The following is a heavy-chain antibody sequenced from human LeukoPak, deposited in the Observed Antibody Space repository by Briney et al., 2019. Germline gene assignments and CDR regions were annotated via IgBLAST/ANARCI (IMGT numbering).Heavy chain of an antibody. D-gene: IGHD2-8*01. Sequence: PSETLSLTCAVSGGSISSGGYYWSWIRQPPGKGLEWIGYIYYSGSTNYNPSLKSRVTISVDTSKNQFSLKLSSVTAADTAVYYCARHKPPVYYYDYWGQGTLVTVSS. J-gene: IGHJ4*02. CDR1: GGSISSGGYY. CDR3: ARHKPPVYYYDY. V-gene: IGHV4-61*08. CDR2: IYYSGST.